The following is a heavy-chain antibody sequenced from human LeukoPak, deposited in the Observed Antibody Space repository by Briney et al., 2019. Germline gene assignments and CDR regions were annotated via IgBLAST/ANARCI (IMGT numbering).Heavy chain of an antibody. D-gene: IGHD3-22*01. V-gene: IGHV1-2*02. Sequence: ASVTVSCKASGYTFTVYYMHWVRQAPGQGLEWMGWINPNSGGTNYAQTFQGRVTMTRDTSVSTAYMELSRLRSDDTALYYCASLYYDSSAFNIWGQGTMVTVSS. CDR3: ASLYYDSSAFNI. CDR2: INPNSGGT. CDR1: GYTFTVYY. J-gene: IGHJ3*02.